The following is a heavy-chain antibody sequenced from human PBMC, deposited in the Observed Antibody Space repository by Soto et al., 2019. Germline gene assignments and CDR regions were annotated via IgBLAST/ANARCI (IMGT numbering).Heavy chain of an antibody. Sequence: ASVKVSCKVSGYTLTELSMHWVRQAPGKGLEWMGGFDPEDGETIYAQKFQGRVTMTEDTSTDTAYMELSSLRSEDTAVYYCATDGTYSSGWRNWFDPWGQGTLVTAPQ. CDR2: FDPEDGET. CDR1: GYTLTELS. V-gene: IGHV1-24*01. J-gene: IGHJ5*02. D-gene: IGHD6-19*01. CDR3: ATDGTYSSGWRNWFDP.